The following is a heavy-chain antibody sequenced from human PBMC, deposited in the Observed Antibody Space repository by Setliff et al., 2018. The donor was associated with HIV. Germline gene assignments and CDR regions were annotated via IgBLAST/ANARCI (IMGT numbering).Heavy chain of an antibody. CDR3: ALLWPFDY. V-gene: IGHV3-7*03. J-gene: IGHJ4*02. CDR1: GFTFSSYW. Sequence: PGGSLRLSCAASGFTFSSYWMSWVRQAPGKGLEWVANIKSDGSEKYYVDSVKGRFTISRDNAENSLSLQMNSLRGEDTAVYYCALLWPFDYWGQGALVTVSS. CDR2: IKSDGSEK. D-gene: IGHD3-10*01.